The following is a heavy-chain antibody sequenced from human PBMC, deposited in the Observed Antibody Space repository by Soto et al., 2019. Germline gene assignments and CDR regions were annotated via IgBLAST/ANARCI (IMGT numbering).Heavy chain of an antibody. Sequence: GGSLRLSCAASGFTLSSYWMSWVRQAPGKGLEWVANIKQDGSEKYYVDSVKGRFTISRGNAKNSLYLQMNSLRAEDTAVYYCAREHCSSTSCYADFGVGYFDYWGQGTLVTVSS. CDR3: AREHCSSTSCYADFGVGYFDY. J-gene: IGHJ4*02. V-gene: IGHV3-7*01. CDR1: GFTLSSYW. CDR2: IKQDGSEK. D-gene: IGHD2-2*01.